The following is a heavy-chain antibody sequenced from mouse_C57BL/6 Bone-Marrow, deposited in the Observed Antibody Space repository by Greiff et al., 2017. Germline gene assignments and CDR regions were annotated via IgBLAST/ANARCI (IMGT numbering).Heavy chain of an antibody. Sequence: QVQLQQPGAELVRPGSSVKLSCKASGYTFTSYWMDWVKQRPGQGLEWIGNIYPSDSETHYNQKFKDKATLTVDKSSSTAYMQLSSLTSEDSAVYCCARYGTGAMDDWGQGTSVTVSS. V-gene: IGHV1-61*01. J-gene: IGHJ4*01. CDR1: GYTFTSYW. CDR2: IYPSDSET. D-gene: IGHD1-1*01. CDR3: ARYGTGAMDD.